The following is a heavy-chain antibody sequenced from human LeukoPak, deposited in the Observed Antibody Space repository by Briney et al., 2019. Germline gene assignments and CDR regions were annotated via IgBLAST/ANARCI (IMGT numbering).Heavy chain of an antibody. J-gene: IGHJ4*02. CDR2: IFREGTT. CDR1: GFTVITSY. D-gene: IGHD7-27*01. Sequence: GGSLRLSCAASGFTVITSYMSWVRQAPGKGLEWVSVIFREGTTYYADSVKGRFTISRDNSKNTLYLQMNTLRAGDTAIYYCTKTGGPWDWGQGTLVTVSS. CDR3: TKTGGPWD. V-gene: IGHV3-66*01.